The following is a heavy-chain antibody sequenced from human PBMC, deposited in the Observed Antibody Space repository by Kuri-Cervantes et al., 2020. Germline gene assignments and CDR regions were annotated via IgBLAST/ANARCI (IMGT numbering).Heavy chain of an antibody. D-gene: IGHD2-2*01. J-gene: IGHJ5*02. V-gene: IGHV3-11*04. CDR3: AREGRLLSYPYNWFDP. CDR2: ISSSGSTI. Sequence: GESLKISCTASGFTFGDYAMSWFRQAPGKGLEWVSYISSSGSTIYYADSVKGRFTISRDNAKNSLYLQMNSLRAEDTAVYYCAREGRLLSYPYNWFDPWGQGTLVTVSS. CDR1: GFTFGDYA.